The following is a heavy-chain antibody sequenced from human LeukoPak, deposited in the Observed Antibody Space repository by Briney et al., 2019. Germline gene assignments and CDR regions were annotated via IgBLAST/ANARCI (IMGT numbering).Heavy chain of an antibody. CDR3: ARDTHYYGSGSPAFDI. Sequence: GGSLRLSCAASGLTFSAYGMHWVRQAPGKGLEWVSSISSTSDYLDHADSLKGRFTISRDNAKNSLFLQMNSLRAEDTALYFCARDTHYYGSGSPAFDIWGQGTMVTVSS. CDR1: GLTFSAYG. D-gene: IGHD3-10*01. J-gene: IGHJ3*02. V-gene: IGHV3-21*01. CDR2: ISSTSDYL.